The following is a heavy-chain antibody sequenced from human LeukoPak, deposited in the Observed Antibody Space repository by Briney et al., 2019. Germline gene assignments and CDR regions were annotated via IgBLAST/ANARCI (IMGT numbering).Heavy chain of an antibody. CDR3: ARGGAYDFWSLSNMDV. CDR2: IYYSGST. D-gene: IGHD3-3*01. V-gene: IGHV4-59*01. Sequence: PSETLSLTCTVSGGSISSYYWSWIRQPPGKGLEWIGYIYYSGSTNYNPSLKSRVTISVDTSKNQFSLKLSSVTAADTAVYCCARGGAYDFWSLSNMDVWGKGTTVTVSS. CDR1: GGSISSYY. J-gene: IGHJ6*03.